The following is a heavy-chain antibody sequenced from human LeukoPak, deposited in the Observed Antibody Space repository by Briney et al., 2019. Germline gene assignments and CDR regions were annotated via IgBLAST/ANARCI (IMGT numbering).Heavy chain of an antibody. D-gene: IGHD6-6*01. J-gene: IGHJ4*02. V-gene: IGHV3-7*01. CDR1: GFTFKSYW. CDR2: IKQDGSEK. Sequence: GRSLRLSCAASGFTFKSYWMSWVRQAPGEGMGWVASIKQDGSEKYYVDSVKGRFTISRDNAKNSLYLQMNSLRAEDTAVYYCARLIADRTIYDYWGQGTLVTVSS. CDR3: ARLIADRTIYDY.